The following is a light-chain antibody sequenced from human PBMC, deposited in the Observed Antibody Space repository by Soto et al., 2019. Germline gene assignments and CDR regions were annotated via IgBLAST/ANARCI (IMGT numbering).Light chain of an antibody. Sequence: DTQMTQSPSALSASIGDRVTITCQASQDISNCLNWYQQKPGKAPQLLIYDASKLETGVPLRFSGSGSGTDFSLTISSLQPEDIAIFYCQQYDSLPFTFCHGTNLEIK. V-gene: IGKV1-33*01. CDR1: QDISNC. CDR3: QQYDSLPFT. CDR2: DAS. J-gene: IGKJ2*01.